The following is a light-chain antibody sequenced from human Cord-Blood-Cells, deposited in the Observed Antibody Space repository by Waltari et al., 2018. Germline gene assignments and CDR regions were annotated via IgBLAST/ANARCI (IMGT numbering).Light chain of an antibody. Sequence: EIVLTQSPGTLSLSPGERATLSCRASQSVSSSYLAWDQQKPGQAPRLLIYGASSRATGIPERFSGSGSGTDFTLTISRLEPEDFAVYYCQQYGSSPKVTFGQGTRLEIK. CDR3: QQYGSSPKVT. CDR1: QSVSSSY. CDR2: GAS. J-gene: IGKJ5*01. V-gene: IGKV3-20*01.